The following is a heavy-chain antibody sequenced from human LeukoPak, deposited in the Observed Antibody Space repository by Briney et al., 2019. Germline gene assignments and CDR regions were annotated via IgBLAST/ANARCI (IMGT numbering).Heavy chain of an antibody. Sequence: GGSLRLSCAASGFTFSSYSMNWVRQAPGKGLEWVSSISGGSNYIYYADSVRGRFTISRDNAKNSLYLQMNSLRAEDTAVYYCAKASRGYDSSGYYYGMDYWGQGTLVTVSS. CDR3: AKASRGYDSSGYYYGMDY. CDR1: GFTFSSYS. J-gene: IGHJ4*02. V-gene: IGHV3-21*01. D-gene: IGHD3-22*01. CDR2: ISGGSNYI.